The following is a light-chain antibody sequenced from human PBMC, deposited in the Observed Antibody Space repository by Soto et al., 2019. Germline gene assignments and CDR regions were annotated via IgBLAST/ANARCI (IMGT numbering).Light chain of an antibody. J-gene: IGKJ1*01. CDR1: QSVSSK. Sequence: EIVITQSPSTLSLSPGQRATLSCRASQSVSSKLAWYQQRPGQAPRLLIYSASTRATGIPARFSGSGSGTEFTLTISSLQSEDFAVYYCQQYNNWPPWTFGQGTKV. V-gene: IGKV3-15*01. CDR2: SAS. CDR3: QQYNNWPPWT.